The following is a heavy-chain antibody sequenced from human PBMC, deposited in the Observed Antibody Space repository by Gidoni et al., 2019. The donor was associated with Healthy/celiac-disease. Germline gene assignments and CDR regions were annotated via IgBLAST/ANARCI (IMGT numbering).Heavy chain of an antibody. CDR3: ARLPVGIAVAGTAFDY. J-gene: IGHJ4*02. Sequence: QVQLVESGGGVVQPGRSLRLSCAASGFTFSSDAMHGVRQAPGKGLEWVAVISYDGSNKYYADSVKGRLNISRDNSKNTLYLQMNSLRAEDTAVYYCARLPVGIAVAGTAFDYWGQGTLVTVSS. D-gene: IGHD6-19*01. CDR1: GFTFSSDA. CDR2: ISYDGSNK. V-gene: IGHV3-30-3*01.